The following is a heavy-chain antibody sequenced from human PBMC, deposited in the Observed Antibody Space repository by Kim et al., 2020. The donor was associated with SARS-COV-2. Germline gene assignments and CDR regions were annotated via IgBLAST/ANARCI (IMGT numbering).Heavy chain of an antibody. CDR1: GGSISSSSYY. CDR3: AGIPGHAYSSGWYDREAAPGYYFDY. D-gene: IGHD6-19*01. V-gene: IGHV4-39*01. Sequence: SETLSLTCTVSGGSISSSSYYWGWIRQPPGKGLEWIGSIYYSGSTYYNPSLKSRVTISVDTSKNQFSLKLSSVTAADTAVYYCAGIPGHAYSSGWYDREAAPGYYFDYWGQGTLVTVSS. J-gene: IGHJ4*02. CDR2: IYYSGST.